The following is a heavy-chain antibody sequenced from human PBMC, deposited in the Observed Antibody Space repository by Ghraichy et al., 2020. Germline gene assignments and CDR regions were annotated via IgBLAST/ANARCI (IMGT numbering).Heavy chain of an antibody. Sequence: GGSLRLSCTASGFTFGDYAMSWFRQAPGKGLEWVGFIRNKAYGGTTEYAASVKGRFTISRDDSKSIAYLQMNSLKTEDTAVYYCTRDPYCSSSSCYNYWGQRTLVTVSS. J-gene: IGHJ4*02. CDR1: GFTFGDYA. CDR2: IRNKAYGGTT. V-gene: IGHV3-49*03. D-gene: IGHD2-2*02. CDR3: TRDPYCSSSSCYNY.